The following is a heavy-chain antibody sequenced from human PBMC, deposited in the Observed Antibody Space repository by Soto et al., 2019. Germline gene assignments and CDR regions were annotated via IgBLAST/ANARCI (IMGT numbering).Heavy chain of an antibody. J-gene: IGHJ4*02. CDR3: VQTTGWPGFDF. CDR2: IYGGGTT. CDR1: GFTVSSKY. D-gene: IGHD6-19*01. Sequence: EVQLVESGGGLIQPGGSLRLSCAASGFTVSSKYMTWVRQAPGKGLEWVSVIYGGGTTYYADSVKDRFTISRDNSKNTFYLQVNSLRAEDTAVYYCVQTTGWPGFDFWGQGTLVTVSS. V-gene: IGHV3-53*01.